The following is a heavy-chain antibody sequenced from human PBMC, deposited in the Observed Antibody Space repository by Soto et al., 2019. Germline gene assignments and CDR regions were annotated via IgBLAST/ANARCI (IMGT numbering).Heavy chain of an antibody. CDR1: GYTFTSYD. V-gene: IGHV1-8*01. Sequence: RASVKVSCKASGYTFTSYDINWVRQATGQGLEWMGWMNPNSGNTGYAQKFQGRVTMTRNTSISTAYMELSSLRSEDTAVYYCARGHYDFWSGYYTAWYYYYGMDVWGQGTTVTVSS. D-gene: IGHD3-3*01. CDR2: MNPNSGNT. CDR3: ARGHYDFWSGYYTAWYYYYGMDV. J-gene: IGHJ6*02.